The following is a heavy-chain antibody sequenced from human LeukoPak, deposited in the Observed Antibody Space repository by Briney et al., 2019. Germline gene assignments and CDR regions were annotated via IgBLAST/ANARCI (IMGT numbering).Heavy chain of an antibody. CDR2: ISYDGSNK. D-gene: IGHD2-8*01. V-gene: IGHV3-30-3*01. Sequence: GRSLRLSCAASGFTFSSYAIHWVRQAPGKGLEWVAVISYDGSNKYYADSVKGRFTISRDNPKNTLYLQMNSLRAEDTAVYYCARGLMGAAGGYYFDYWGQGTLVTVSS. CDR1: GFTFSSYA. CDR3: ARGLMGAAGGYYFDY. J-gene: IGHJ4*02.